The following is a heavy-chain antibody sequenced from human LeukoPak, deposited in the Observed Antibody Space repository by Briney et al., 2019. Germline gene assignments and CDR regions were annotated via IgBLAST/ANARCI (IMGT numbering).Heavy chain of an antibody. V-gene: IGHV1-2*02. CDR3: ARGVIGTTFIDY. J-gene: IGHJ4*02. CDR1: GYTFTDYY. D-gene: IGHD2/OR15-2a*01. CDR2: INPNSGGT. Sequence: ASVKVSCKASGYTFTDYYIHWVRQAPGQGLEWMGWINPNSGGTNYAQKFQGRVTMTRDTSISTAYMELSRLRSDDTAVYYCARGVIGTTFIDYWGQGTLVTVSS.